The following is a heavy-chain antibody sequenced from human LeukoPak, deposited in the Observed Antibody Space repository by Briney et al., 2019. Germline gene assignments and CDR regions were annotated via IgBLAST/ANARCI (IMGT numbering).Heavy chain of an antibody. CDR3: ARPLDCNYGGTAFDI. CDR2: IDYSGSP. V-gene: IGHV4-39*01. Sequence: SETLSLTCTVSGSSVSNSNYCWGWIRQPPGKQLEWIGSIDYSGSPLYNPSLKSRVTISVDTSKNQFSLKLSSVTAADTAVYYCARPLDCNYGGTAFDIWGQGTMVTVSS. J-gene: IGHJ3*02. CDR1: GSSVSNSNYC. D-gene: IGHD4-23*01.